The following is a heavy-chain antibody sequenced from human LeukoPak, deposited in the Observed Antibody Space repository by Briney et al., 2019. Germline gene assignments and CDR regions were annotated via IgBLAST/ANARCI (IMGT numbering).Heavy chain of an antibody. Sequence: PGGSLRLSCAASGFTFSSYAMSCVRQAPGKGLEWVSAISGSGGSTYYADSVKGRFTISRDNSKNTLYLQMNSLRAEDTAVYYCAMSWYGDYRYFDYWGQGTLVTVSS. CDR2: ISGSGGST. V-gene: IGHV3-23*01. J-gene: IGHJ4*02. CDR3: AMSWYGDYRYFDY. D-gene: IGHD4-17*01. CDR1: GFTFSSYA.